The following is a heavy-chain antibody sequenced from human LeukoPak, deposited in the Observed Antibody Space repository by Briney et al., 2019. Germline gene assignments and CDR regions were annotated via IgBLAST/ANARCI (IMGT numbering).Heavy chain of an antibody. D-gene: IGHD3-16*01. J-gene: IGHJ4*02. CDR2: INPNSGST. Sequence: ASLKLSCKASGYTFTGYYMHWVRQAPGQGLDWMGWINPNSGSTNYAQKIHGSITMIRTTSISTAYMELSMLTSDDTAEYYWASGASGFDYWGQGTLVTVSS. CDR1: GYTFTGYY. CDR3: ASGASGFDY. V-gene: IGHV1-2*02.